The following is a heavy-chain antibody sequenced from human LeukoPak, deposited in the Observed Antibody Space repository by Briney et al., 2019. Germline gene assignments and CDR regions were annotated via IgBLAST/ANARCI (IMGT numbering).Heavy chain of an antibody. CDR3: AKPAYSSGYNTPHDAFDI. CDR1: GFTFSSYA. D-gene: IGHD6-19*01. J-gene: IGHJ3*02. Sequence: GGSLRLSCAASGFTFSSYAMSWVRQAPGKGLEWVSAISGSGGSTYYADSVKGRFTISRDNSKNTLYLQMNSLRAEDTAVYYCAKPAYSSGYNTPHDAFDIWGQGTMVTVSS. CDR2: ISGSGGST. V-gene: IGHV3-23*01.